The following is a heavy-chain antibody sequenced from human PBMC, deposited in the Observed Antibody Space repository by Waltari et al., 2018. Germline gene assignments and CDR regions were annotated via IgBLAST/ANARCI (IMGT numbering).Heavy chain of an antibody. V-gene: IGHV4-59*01. CDR2: IYYSGST. D-gene: IGHD2-15*01. J-gene: IGHJ5*02. Sequence: QVQLQESGPGLVKPSETLSLTCTVFGGSISSYYWSWIRQRPGKGLEWIGYIYYSGSTNYNPTLKSRSTISVDTSKNQFSLKLSSVTAADTAVYYCARGREKRGVVVAARPFDPWGQGTLVTVSS. CDR3: ARGREKRGVVVAARPFDP. CDR1: GGSISSYY.